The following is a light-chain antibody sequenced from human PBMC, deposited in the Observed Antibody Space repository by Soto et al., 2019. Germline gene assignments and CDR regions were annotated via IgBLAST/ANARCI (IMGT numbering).Light chain of an antibody. J-gene: IGKJ1*01. Sequence: IVLTQTPLTASVTPVQPASFSCGSSESLLHSDGNTYLSWLHQRPGQPPRLLIYQISKQLSGVPDRFSGSGAGTNFTLKISRVEVEDVGTFFCMQSSHLRTFGQGTKVEI. CDR3: MQSSHLRT. V-gene: IGKV2-24*01. CDR1: ESLLHSDGNTY. CDR2: QIS.